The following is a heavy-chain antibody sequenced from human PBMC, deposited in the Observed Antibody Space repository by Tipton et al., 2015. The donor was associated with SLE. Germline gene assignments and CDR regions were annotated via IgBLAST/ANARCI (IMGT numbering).Heavy chain of an antibody. CDR3: ARALKGVAGDI. CDR2: IYHSGST. CDR1: GYSISSGYY. V-gene: IGHV4-38-2*01. J-gene: IGHJ3*02. Sequence: TLSLTCAVSGYSISSGYYWGWIRQPPGKGLEWIGSIYHSGSTYYNPSLKSRVTISVDTSKNQFSLKLSSVTAADTAVYHCARALKGVAGDIWGQGTMVTVSS. D-gene: IGHD3-16*01.